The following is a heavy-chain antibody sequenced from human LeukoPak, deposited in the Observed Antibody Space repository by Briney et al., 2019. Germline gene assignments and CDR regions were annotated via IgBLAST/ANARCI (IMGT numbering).Heavy chain of an antibody. J-gene: IGHJ6*02. V-gene: IGHV4-4*02. Sequence: SGTLSLTCAVSGVSISSSNWWSWVRQPPGKGLEWIGEIYHSGSTNYNPSLKSRVTISVDKSKNQFSLKLSSVTAADTAVYYCARDGCSSTSCQDYGMDVWGQGTTVTVSS. CDR1: GVSISSSNW. CDR2: IYHSGST. CDR3: ARDGCSSTSCQDYGMDV. D-gene: IGHD2-2*01.